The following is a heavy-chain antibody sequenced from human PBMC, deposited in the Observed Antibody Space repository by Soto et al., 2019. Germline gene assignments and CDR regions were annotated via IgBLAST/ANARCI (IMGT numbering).Heavy chain of an antibody. D-gene: IGHD2-21*02. CDR2: INAGDGNT. CDR3: ASGHCDGYCYFGY. Sequence: ASVKVSCKDSGYTFTKYLMHWVRQAPGQRLEWLGWINAGDGNTKYSQNLQGRVTITRDTSASTTYMELSSLRSEDTAVYYCASGHCDGYCYFGYWDQGTLVTGSS. CDR1: GYTFTKYL. V-gene: IGHV1-3*01. J-gene: IGHJ4*02.